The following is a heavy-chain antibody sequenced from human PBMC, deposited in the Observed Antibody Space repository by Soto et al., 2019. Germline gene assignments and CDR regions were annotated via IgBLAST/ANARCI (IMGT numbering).Heavy chain of an antibody. CDR3: ARDVGGMDV. Sequence: QVQLVQSGAEVKKPGASVKVSCKASGYTFTSYAMHWVRQAPGQRLEWMGWINAGNGNTKYSQKFQGRVTITRDTSARTAYMELSRLRSEDTAVYYCARDVGGMDVWGQGTTVTVSS. D-gene: IGHD2-15*01. CDR2: INAGNGNT. V-gene: IGHV1-3*01. CDR1: GYTFTSYA. J-gene: IGHJ6*02.